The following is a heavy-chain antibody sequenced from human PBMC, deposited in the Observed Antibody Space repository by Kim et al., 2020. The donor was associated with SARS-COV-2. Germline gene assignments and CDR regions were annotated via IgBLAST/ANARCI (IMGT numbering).Heavy chain of an antibody. V-gene: IGHV3-7*01. D-gene: IGHD6-19*01. CDR3: ARDGDLYSSGKDAFDI. CDR2: IKQDGNQK. Sequence: GGSLRLSCAASGFTFSSYWMTWVRQAPGKGLEWEANIKQDGNQKYYVDSVKGRFTISRDNAKNSLYPQMNSLRAEDTAVYYCARDGDLYSSGKDAFDIWGQGTMVTVSS. J-gene: IGHJ3*02. CDR1: GFTFSSYW.